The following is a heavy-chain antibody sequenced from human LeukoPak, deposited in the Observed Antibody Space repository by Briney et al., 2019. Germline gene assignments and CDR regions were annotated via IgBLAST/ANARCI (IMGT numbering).Heavy chain of an antibody. Sequence: SETLSLTCTVSGGSISSGSYYWGWIRQPPGKGLEWIGSIYYSGSTYYNPSLKSRVTISVDTSKSQFSLKPSSVTAADTAVYYCARSSVRGPPNYWGQGTLVTVSS. CDR3: ARSSVRGPPNY. V-gene: IGHV4-39*07. CDR1: GGSISSGSYY. CDR2: IYYSGST. J-gene: IGHJ4*02. D-gene: IGHD3-10*01.